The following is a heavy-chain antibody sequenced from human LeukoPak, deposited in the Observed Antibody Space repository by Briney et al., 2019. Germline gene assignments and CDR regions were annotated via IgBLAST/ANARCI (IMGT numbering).Heavy chain of an antibody. CDR2: IYHSGST. CDR1: GGSISSGGYS. CDR3: ARDEGYNWKYWFDP. J-gene: IGHJ5*02. D-gene: IGHD1-20*01. Sequence: SETLSLTCAVSGGSISSGGYSWSWIRQPPGKGLEWIGYIYHSGSTYYNPSLKSRVTISVDRSKNQFSLKLSSVTAADTAVYYCARDEGYNWKYWFDPWGQGTLVTVSS. V-gene: IGHV4-30-2*01.